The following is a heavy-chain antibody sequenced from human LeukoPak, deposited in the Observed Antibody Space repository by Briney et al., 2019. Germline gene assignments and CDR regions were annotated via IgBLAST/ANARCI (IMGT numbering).Heavy chain of an antibody. CDR3: ARVAPITMVRGVIIPYYYYYMDV. D-gene: IGHD3-10*01. CDR1: GGTFSSYA. Sequence: GASVKVSCKASGGTFSSYAISWVRQAPGQGLEWMGWISAYNGNTNYAQKLQGRVTMTTDTSTSTAYTELRSLRSDDTAVYYCARVAPITMVRGVIIPYYYYYMDVWGKGTTVTISS. CDR2: ISAYNGNT. J-gene: IGHJ6*03. V-gene: IGHV1-18*01.